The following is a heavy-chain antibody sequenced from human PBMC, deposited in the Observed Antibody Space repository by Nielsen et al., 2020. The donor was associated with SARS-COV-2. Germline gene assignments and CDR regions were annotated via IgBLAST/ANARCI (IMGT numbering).Heavy chain of an antibody. J-gene: IGHJ5*02. Sequence: ASVKVSCKASGYTFTSYGISWVRQAPGQGLEWMGWISAYNGNTNYAQKFQGRVTMTRDTSISTAYMELSRLRSDDTAVYYCARDLGSSSRWFDPWGQGTLVTVSS. CDR2: ISAYNGNT. CDR3: ARDLGSSSRWFDP. D-gene: IGHD6-6*01. CDR1: GYTFTSYG. V-gene: IGHV1-18*01.